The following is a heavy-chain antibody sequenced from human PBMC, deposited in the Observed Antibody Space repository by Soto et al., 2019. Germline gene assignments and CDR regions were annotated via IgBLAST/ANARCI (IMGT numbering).Heavy chain of an antibody. V-gene: IGHV3-23*01. CDR2: ISGSGGST. J-gene: IGHJ6*02. CDR3: AKDAVGAIYYYHYGMDV. Sequence: EVQLLESGGGLVQPGGSLRLSCAASGFTFSSYAMSWVRQAPGKGLEWVSAISGSGGSTYYADSVKGRFTISRDNSKNTLYLQMNSLRAEDTAVYYCAKDAVGAIYYYHYGMDVWGQGPTVTVSS. D-gene: IGHD1-26*01. CDR1: GFTFSSYA.